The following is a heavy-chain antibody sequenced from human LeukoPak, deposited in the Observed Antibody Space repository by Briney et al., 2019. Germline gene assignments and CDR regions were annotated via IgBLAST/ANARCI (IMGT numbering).Heavy chain of an antibody. CDR1: GGSFRSYY. CDR3: ARAHSYSGFAEADY. CDR2: IYYSGST. Sequence: PSETLSLTCNVSGGSFRSYYWTCIRQPPGKGLEWIAYIYYSGSTNYNPSLKSRVTISLDTSQNQFSLKLSSVTAADTAVYYCARAHSYSGFAEADYWGQGTLVTASS. V-gene: IGHV4-59*01. J-gene: IGHJ4*02. D-gene: IGHD5-12*01.